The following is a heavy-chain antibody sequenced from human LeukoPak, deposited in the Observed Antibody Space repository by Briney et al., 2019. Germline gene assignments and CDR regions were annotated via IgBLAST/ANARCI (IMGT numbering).Heavy chain of an antibody. CDR3: ARDQDEIVVVPAAMSTEFDP. V-gene: IGHV3-21*01. CDR1: GFTFSSYS. J-gene: IGHJ5*02. D-gene: IGHD2-2*01. Sequence: GGSLRLSCAASGFTFSSYSMNWVRQAPGKGLEWVSSISSSSSYIYYADSVKGRFTISRDNAKNSLYLQMNSLRAEDTAVYYCARDQDEIVVVPAAMSTEFDPWGQGTLVTVSS. CDR2: ISSSSSYI.